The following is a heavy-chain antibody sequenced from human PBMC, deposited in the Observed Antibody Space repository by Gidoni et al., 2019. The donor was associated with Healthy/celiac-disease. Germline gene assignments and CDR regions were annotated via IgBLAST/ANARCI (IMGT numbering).Heavy chain of an antibody. D-gene: IGHD6-13*01. J-gene: IGHJ3*02. V-gene: IGHV3-21*01. Sequence: EVQLVESGGGLVKPGGSLRLSCAASGFTFSSYSMTWVRKAPGKGLEWVSSISSSSSYIYYADSVKGRFTISRDNAKNSLYLQMNSLRAEDTAVYYCARDQVYDPAYSSSWYEDAFDIWGQGTMVTVSS. CDR1: GFTFSSYS. CDR3: ARDQVYDPAYSSSWYEDAFDI. CDR2: ISSSSSYI.